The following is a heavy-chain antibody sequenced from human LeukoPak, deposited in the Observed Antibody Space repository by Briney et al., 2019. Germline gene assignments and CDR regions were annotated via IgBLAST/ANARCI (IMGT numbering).Heavy chain of an antibody. CDR1: GFTFSSYW. CDR3: ARDTYSYGYYYGMDV. D-gene: IGHD5-18*01. J-gene: IGHJ6*02. V-gene: IGHV3-7*01. Sequence: GGSLRLSCAASGFTFSSYWMSWVCQAPGKGLEWVANIKQDGSEKYYVDPVKGRFTISRDNAKNSLYLQMNSLRAEDTAVYYCARDTYSYGYYYGMDVWGQGTTVTVSS. CDR2: IKQDGSEK.